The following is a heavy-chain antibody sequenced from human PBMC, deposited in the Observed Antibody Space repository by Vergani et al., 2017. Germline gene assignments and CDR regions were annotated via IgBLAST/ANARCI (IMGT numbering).Heavy chain of an antibody. V-gene: IGHV3-21*01. J-gene: IGHJ4*02. D-gene: IGHD6-19*01. Sequence: EVQLLESGGGLVQPGGSLRLSCAASGFTFTIYSMNWVRQAPGKGLEWVSSISGTSGYIYYADSVKGRFTISRDNAKNSLYLQMNSLRAEDTAVYYCARGIAVAGDYFDYWGQGTLVTVSS. CDR2: ISGTSGYI. CDR1: GFTFTIYS. CDR3: ARGIAVAGDYFDY.